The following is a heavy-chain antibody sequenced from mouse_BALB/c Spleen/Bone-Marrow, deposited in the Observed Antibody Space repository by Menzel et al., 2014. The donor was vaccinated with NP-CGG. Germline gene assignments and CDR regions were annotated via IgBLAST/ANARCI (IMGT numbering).Heavy chain of an antibody. V-gene: IGHV1-37*01. D-gene: IGHD2-4*01. CDR2: INPYNGDT. CDR1: GYSFTGYF. CDR3: GRGDDYDGDFDR. Sequence: EVKLMESGPELVKPGASVKISCKASGYSFTGYFMNWVKQSHGKSLEWIGRINPYNGDTFYNQKSKGKATLTVDKSSSTAHMELLSLTSEDSAVYYCGRGDDYDGDFDRWGQGTTLTVSS. J-gene: IGHJ2*01.